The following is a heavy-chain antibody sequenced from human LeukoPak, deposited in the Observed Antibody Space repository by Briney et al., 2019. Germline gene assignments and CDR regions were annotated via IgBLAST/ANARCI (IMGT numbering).Heavy chain of an antibody. CDR2: ISSDESST. CDR3: TRNPDGRNWFDP. CDR1: GFTFSHHW. J-gene: IGHJ5*02. Sequence: PGGSLRLSCAASGFTFSHHWMHWVRQAPGKGLVWVSHISSDESSTTYADSVKGRFTVSRDNRKNTLYLQMNSLRVEDTAMYYCTRNPDGRNWFDPWGQGTLVTVSS. V-gene: IGHV3-74*01. D-gene: IGHD1-14*01.